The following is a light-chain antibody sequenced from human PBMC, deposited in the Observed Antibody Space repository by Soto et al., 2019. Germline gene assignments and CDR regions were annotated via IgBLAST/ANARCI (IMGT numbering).Light chain of an antibody. CDR3: CSYAGSSTHV. CDR2: EVS. Sequence: QSALTQPASVSGSPGQSITFSCTGTSSDVGSSNLVSWYQQHPGKAPKLLIYEVSKRPSGVSNRFSGSKSDNTASLTISGLQAEDEADYYCCSYAGSSTHVFGTGTKVTVL. V-gene: IGLV2-23*02. J-gene: IGLJ1*01. CDR1: SSDVGSSNL.